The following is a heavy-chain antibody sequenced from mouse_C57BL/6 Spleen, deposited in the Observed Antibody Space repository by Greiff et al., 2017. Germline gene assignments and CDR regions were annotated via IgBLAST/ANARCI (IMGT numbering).Heavy chain of an antibody. J-gene: IGHJ1*03. CDR2: IYPGDGDT. D-gene: IGHD1-1*01. V-gene: IGHV1-82*01. CDR1: GYAFSSSW. Sequence: VQVVESGPELVKPGASVKISCKASGYAFSSSWMNWVKQRPGKGLEWIGRIYPGDGDTNYNGKFKGKATLTADKSSSTAYMQLSSLTSEDSAVYFCARSDYYGSSYIYWYFDVWGTGTTVTVSS. CDR3: ARSDYYGSSYIYWYFDV.